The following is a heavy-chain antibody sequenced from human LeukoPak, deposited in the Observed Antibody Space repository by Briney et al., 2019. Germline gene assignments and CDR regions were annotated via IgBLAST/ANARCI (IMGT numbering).Heavy chain of an antibody. V-gene: IGHV1-2*02. CDR3: ARDNDFWSGLYYFDY. CDR1: GYTFTGYY. Sequence: ASVKVSCKASGYTFTGYYMHWVRQAPGQGLEWMGWINPNSGGTNYAQKFQGRVTMTRDTSISTAYMELSRLRSDDTAVYYCARDNDFWSGLYYFDYCGQGTLVTVSS. D-gene: IGHD3-3*01. J-gene: IGHJ4*02. CDR2: INPNSGGT.